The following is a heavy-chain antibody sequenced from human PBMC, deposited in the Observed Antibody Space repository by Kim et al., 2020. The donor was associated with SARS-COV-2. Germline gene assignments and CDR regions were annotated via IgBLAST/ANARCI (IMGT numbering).Heavy chain of an antibody. Sequence: SETLSLTCTVSGGSISGYYWSWIRQPPGKGLEWLGYIHYSGSTNYNPSLNSRVTISMDTSKNQFSLKLSSVTAADTAVYYCARPTPTWPTLGPFDFWVQG. D-gene: IGHD3-16*01. CDR2: IHYSGST. CDR1: GGSISGYY. V-gene: IGHV4-59*01. CDR3: ARPTPTWPTLGPFDF. J-gene: IGHJ3*01.